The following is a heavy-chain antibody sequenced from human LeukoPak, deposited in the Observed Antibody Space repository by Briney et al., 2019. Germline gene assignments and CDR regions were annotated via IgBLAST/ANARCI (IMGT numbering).Heavy chain of an antibody. Sequence: GASVKVSCKASGYTFTGYYMHWVRQAPGQGLEWMGWINPNSGGTNYAQKFQGRVTMTRDTSISTAYMELSRLRSDDTAVYYCARDCSGESCYSAKPEEGVDYWGQGTLVTVSS. J-gene: IGHJ4*02. CDR1: GYTFTGYY. D-gene: IGHD2-15*01. V-gene: IGHV1-2*02. CDR2: INPNSGGT. CDR3: ARDCSGESCYSAKPEEGVDY.